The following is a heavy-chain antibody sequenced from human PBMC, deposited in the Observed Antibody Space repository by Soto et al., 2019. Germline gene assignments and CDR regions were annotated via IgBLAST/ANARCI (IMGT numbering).Heavy chain of an antibody. Sequence: QVQLVQSGAEVRKPGASVKVSCKASGYTFSSHGIIWVRQAPGQWLELMGWISGYNGNAKYAQRFQGRVTMTTVTSTSTVYMDLRSLGSDDSAVYYCAREGSYGWYDCWGQGTLVTVSS. CDR1: GYTFSSHG. CDR2: ISGYNGNA. V-gene: IGHV1-18*01. CDR3: AREGSYGWYDC. D-gene: IGHD2-15*01. J-gene: IGHJ5*01.